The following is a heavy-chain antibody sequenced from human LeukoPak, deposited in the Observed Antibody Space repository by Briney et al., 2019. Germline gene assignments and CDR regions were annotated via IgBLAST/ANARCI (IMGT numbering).Heavy chain of an antibody. CDR3: ARPAGYSSGWSDSDY. CDR1: GYTFTSYG. D-gene: IGHD6-19*01. J-gene: IGHJ4*02. CDR2: ISAYNGNT. V-gene: IGHV1-18*01. Sequence: ASVKVSCKASGYTFTSYGISWVRQAPGQGLEWMGWISAYNGNTNYAQKLQGRVTMTTDTSTSTAYMELRSLRSEDTAVYYCARPAGYSSGWSDSDYWGQGTLVTVSS.